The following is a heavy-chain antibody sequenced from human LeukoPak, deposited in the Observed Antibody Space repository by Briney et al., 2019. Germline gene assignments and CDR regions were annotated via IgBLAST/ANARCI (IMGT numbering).Heavy chain of an antibody. CDR2: ITSSSSYI. J-gene: IGHJ6*03. D-gene: IGHD1-26*01. CDR1: GFTFSTYN. Sequence: GGSLRLSCAASGFTFSTYNMNWVHHASGKGLEWISSITSSSSYIYYADSVKGRFTISRDNAKNSLFLQMNNLSPDDTAVYFCARDPYSGNYGNYYYYYMDVWGKGTTVTISS. CDR3: ARDPYSGNYGNYYYYYMDV. V-gene: IGHV3-21*06.